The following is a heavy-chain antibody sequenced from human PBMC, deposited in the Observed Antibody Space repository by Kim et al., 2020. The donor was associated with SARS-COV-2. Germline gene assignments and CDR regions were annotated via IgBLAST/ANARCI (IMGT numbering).Heavy chain of an antibody. Sequence: FAQKFQGRVTMTRDTSISTAHMELSRLRSDDTAVYYCARGVGSTGSLVDVWGQGTTVTVSS. J-gene: IGHJ6*02. D-gene: IGHD1-26*01. V-gene: IGHV1-2*02. CDR3: ARGVGSTGSLVDV.